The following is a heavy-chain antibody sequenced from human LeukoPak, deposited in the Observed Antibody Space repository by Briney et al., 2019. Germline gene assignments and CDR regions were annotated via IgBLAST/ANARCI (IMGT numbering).Heavy chain of an antibody. J-gene: IGHJ4*02. D-gene: IGHD3-10*01. CDR2: IRYDGSNK. V-gene: IGHV3-30*02. Sequence: PGGSLRLSCAASGFTFSSYGMHGVRQAPGKGLEWVAFIRYDGSNKYYADSVKGRFTISRDNSKNTLYLQMNSLRAEDTAVYYCAKDYYGSGSYYNGDTDYWGQGTLVTVSS. CDR1: GFTFSSYG. CDR3: AKDYYGSGSYYNGDTDY.